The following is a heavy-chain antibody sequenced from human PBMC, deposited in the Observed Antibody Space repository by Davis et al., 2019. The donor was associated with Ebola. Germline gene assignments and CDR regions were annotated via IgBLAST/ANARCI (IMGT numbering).Heavy chain of an antibody. J-gene: IGHJ6*02. D-gene: IGHD7-27*01. V-gene: IGHV4-39*07. Sequence: GSLRLSCTVSGGSISSSSYYWGWIRQPPGKGLEWIGSIYYSGSTYYNPSLKSRVTISVDTSKNQFSLKLSSVTAADTAVYYCARSKTGGVYYYYYGMDVWGQGTTVTVSS. CDR2: IYYSGST. CDR3: ARSKTGGVYYYYYGMDV. CDR1: GGSISSSSYY.